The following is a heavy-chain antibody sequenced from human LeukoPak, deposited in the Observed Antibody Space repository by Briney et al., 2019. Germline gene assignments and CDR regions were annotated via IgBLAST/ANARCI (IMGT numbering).Heavy chain of an antibody. V-gene: IGHV4-39*01. CDR2: IYYSGST. J-gene: IGHJ4*02. CDR3: ARRYAKYGSGSYQYYFDY. D-gene: IGHD3-10*01. CDR1: GGSISSSSYY. Sequence: SETLSLTCTVSGGSISSSSYYWGWIRQPPGKGLEWIGSIYYSGSTYYNPSLKSRVTISVDTSKNQFSLKLTSVTAADTAVYYCARRYAKYGSGSYQYYFDYWGQGTLVTVSS.